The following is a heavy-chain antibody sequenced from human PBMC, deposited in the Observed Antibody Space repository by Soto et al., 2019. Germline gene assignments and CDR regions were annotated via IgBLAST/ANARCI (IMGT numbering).Heavy chain of an antibody. CDR2: ISDSGDNT. D-gene: IGHD1-26*01. V-gene: IGHV3-23*01. CDR1: GFTFSRSA. CDR3: AKDGATRAWFGP. Sequence: EVQLLESGGGLVQPGGSLRLSCAASGFTFSRSAMNWVRQAPGKGLEWVSLISDSGDNTYYADSVKGRFSIFRDNSKNMLYLQMNSLRVEDTAVYYCAKDGATRAWFGPWGQGTLVIVSS. J-gene: IGHJ5*02.